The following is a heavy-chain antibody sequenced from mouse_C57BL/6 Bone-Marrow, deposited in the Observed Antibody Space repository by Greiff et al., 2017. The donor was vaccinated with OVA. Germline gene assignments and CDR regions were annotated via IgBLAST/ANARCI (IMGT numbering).Heavy chain of an antibody. CDR3: ARREVWLRRDWSFDV. V-gene: IGHV5-17*01. Sequence: EVMLVESGGGLVKPGGSLKLSCAASGFTFSDYGMHWVRQAPEKGLEWVAYISSGSSTIYYADTVKGRFTISRDNAKNTLVLQMTSLRSEDTAMYYCARREVWLRRDWSFDVWGTGTTVTVSA. J-gene: IGHJ1*03. D-gene: IGHD2-2*01. CDR2: ISSGSSTI. CDR1: GFTFSDYG.